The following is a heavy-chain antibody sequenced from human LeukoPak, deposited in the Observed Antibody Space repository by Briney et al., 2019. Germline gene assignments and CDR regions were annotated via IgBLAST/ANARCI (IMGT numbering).Heavy chain of an antibody. J-gene: IGHJ3*02. CDR2: VYYKGNT. D-gene: IGHD1-26*01. Sequence: ASETLSLTCIVSGGSVSSSSYYWGWIRQPPGRGLEWIGSVYYKGNTYYIPSLKSRVTMSVDTSKNQFSLKLSSVTAADTAVYYCARDTTSRAFDIWGQGTMVTVSS. CDR3: ARDTTSRAFDI. CDR1: GGSVSSSSYY. V-gene: IGHV4-39*07.